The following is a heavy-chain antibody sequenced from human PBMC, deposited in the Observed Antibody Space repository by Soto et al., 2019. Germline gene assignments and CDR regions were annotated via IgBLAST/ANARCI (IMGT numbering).Heavy chain of an antibody. CDR2: ITSSSSYT. V-gene: IGHV3-11*06. Sequence: GGSLRLSCAASGFTFNDYYMSWIRQAPGKGLEWVSYITSSSSYTNYADSVKGRFTISRDNAKNSLYLQMNSLRAEDTAVYYCAREGYTSGGYWLDPWGQGTLVTVSS. CDR1: GFTFNDYY. J-gene: IGHJ5*02. D-gene: IGHD6-25*01. CDR3: AREGYTSGGYWLDP.